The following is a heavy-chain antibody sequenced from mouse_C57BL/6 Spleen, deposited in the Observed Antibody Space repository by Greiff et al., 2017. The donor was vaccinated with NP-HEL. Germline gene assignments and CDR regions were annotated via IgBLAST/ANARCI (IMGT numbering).Heavy chain of an antibody. D-gene: IGHD6-5*01. J-gene: IGHJ4*01. CDR2: ISSGSSTI. V-gene: IGHV5-17*01. Sequence: EVMLVESGGGLVKPGGSLKLSCAASGFTFSDYGMHWVRQAPEKGLEWVAYISSGSSTIYYADTVKGRFTISRDNAKNTLFLQMTSLRSEDTAMYYCARLHSNYAMDYWGQGTSVTVSS. CDR1: GFTFSDYG. CDR3: ARLHSNYAMDY.